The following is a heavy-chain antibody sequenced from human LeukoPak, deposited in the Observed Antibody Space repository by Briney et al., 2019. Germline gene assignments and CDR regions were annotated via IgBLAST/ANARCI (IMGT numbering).Heavy chain of an antibody. CDR2: INHSGST. CDR3: ARPEEYDSRGYSSYFHH. D-gene: IGHD3-22*01. J-gene: IGHJ1*01. V-gene: IGHV4-34*01. CDR1: GGSISSYY. Sequence: SETLSLTCTVSGGSISSYYWSWIRQSPGKGLEWIGEINHSGSTNYNPSLKSRVTISVDTSKQQFSLKLTSVTAADTAVYYCARPEEYDSRGYSSYFHHWGQGTLVRVSS.